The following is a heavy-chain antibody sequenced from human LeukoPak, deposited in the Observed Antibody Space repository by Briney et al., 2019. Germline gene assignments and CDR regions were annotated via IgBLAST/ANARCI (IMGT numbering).Heavy chain of an antibody. D-gene: IGHD3-16*02. CDR2: INHSGST. Sequence: SETLSLTCAVYGGSFSGYYWSWIRQPPGKGLEWIGEINHSGSTNYNPSLKSRVTISVDTSKNQFSLKLSSVTAADTAVYYCARGLGGFGFGGVIPRHFDYWGQGTLVTASS. CDR3: ARGLGGFGFGGVIPRHFDY. CDR1: GGSFSGYY. J-gene: IGHJ4*02. V-gene: IGHV4-34*01.